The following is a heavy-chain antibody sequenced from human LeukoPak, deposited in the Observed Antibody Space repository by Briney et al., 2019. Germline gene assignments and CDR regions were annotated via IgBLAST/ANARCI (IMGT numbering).Heavy chain of an antibody. J-gene: IGHJ5*02. CDR1: GGSFSGYY. D-gene: IGHD3-10*01. V-gene: IGHV4-34*01. Sequence: SETLSLTCAVYGGSFSGYYWSWIRQPPGKGLEWIGEINHSGSTNYNPSLKSRVTISVDTSKNQFSLKLSSVTAADTAVYYCARDGYYGSGSLSWLDPWGQGTLVTVSS. CDR2: INHSGST. CDR3: ARDGYYGSGSLSWLDP.